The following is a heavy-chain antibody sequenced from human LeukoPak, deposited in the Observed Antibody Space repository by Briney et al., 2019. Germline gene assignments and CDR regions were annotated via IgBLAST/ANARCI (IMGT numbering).Heavy chain of an antibody. D-gene: IGHD4-11*01. Sequence: PGGSLRLSCAASGFSFSNYAMSWVRQAPGKGLDWVSGISGTCGPTYYADSVKGRFTISRDDSKNTVYLQMNSRRAEDTAVYFCAKHDNSAWLTYWGQGALVTVSS. CDR3: AKHDNSAWLTY. CDR1: GFSFSNYA. J-gene: IGHJ4*02. CDR2: ISGTCGPT. V-gene: IGHV3-23*01.